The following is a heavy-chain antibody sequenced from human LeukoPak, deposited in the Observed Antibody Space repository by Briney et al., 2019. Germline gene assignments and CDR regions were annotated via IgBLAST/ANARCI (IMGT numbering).Heavy chain of an antibody. J-gene: IGHJ4*02. V-gene: IGHV3-74*01. D-gene: IGHD2-15*01. CDR1: GSTFSSYW. CDR2: INTDGSST. Sequence: GGSLRLSCAASGSTFSSYWMHWVRQAPGKGLVWVSRINTDGSSTTYADSVKGRFTISRDNVKNTLYLQMNSLRAEDTAVYYCARREGFCKGGTCYLDFWGQGTLVTVSS. CDR3: ARREGFCKGGTCYLDF.